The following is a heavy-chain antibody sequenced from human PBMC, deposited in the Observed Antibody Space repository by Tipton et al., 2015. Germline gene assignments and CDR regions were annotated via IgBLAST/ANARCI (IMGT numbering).Heavy chain of an antibody. V-gene: IGHV4-38-2*01. Sequence: TLSLTCAVSAYSISSDYYCCRIRQPTGKGLEWIGSISHSGNTYYNPSLKSRVTMSRDTSKNQFSLNLTYETASDTPVYYCACQDYDSLTRDYQTVDYWGQGTLVTVSS. CDR2: ISHSGNT. J-gene: IGHJ4*02. D-gene: IGHD3-9*01. CDR3: ACQDYDSLTRDYQTVDY. CDR1: AYSISSDYY.